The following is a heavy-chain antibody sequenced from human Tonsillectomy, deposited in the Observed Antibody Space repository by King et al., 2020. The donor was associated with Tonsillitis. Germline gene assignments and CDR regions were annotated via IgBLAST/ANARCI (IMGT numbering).Heavy chain of an antibody. CDR2: IHPSTGGT. V-gene: IGHV1-2*02. CDR1: GYTFTGYY. J-gene: IGHJ4*02. CDR3: ARDYVGAGRE. Sequence: VQLVESGAEVKKPGASVKVSCKASGYTFTGYYIYWVRQAPGQGLEWMGWIHPSTGGTNYAEKFQGRVTLTRDTSISTVYMELRRLTSDDTALYYCARDYVGAGREWGRGTLVSVSS. D-gene: IGHD6-13*01.